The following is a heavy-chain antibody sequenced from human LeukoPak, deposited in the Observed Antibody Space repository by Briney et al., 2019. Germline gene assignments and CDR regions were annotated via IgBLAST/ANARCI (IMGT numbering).Heavy chain of an antibody. Sequence: SETLSLNCTVSGVSISSSNSYWGWIRQPPGKGLEWIGSMYYSSGNTYYNPSLKSRVTISVDTSKNQFSLKLSSVTAADTAVYYCARGRGEGRGIAMVRGVRAPSYNWFDPWGHGTQVTVSS. J-gene: IGHJ5*02. D-gene: IGHD3-10*01. CDR2: MYYSSGNT. CDR3: ARGRGEGRGIAMVRGVRAPSYNWFDP. V-gene: IGHV4-39*07. CDR1: GVSISSSNSY.